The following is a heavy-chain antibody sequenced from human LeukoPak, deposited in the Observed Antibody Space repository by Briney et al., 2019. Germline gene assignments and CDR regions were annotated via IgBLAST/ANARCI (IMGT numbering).Heavy chain of an antibody. CDR1: GYSISSGYY. Sequence: SETLSLTCTVSGYSISSGYYWGWIRQPPGKGLEWIGSIYHSGSTYYNPSLKSRVTISVDRSKNQFSLKLSSVTAADTAVYYCARGGGYNGLGYWGQGTLVTVSS. CDR2: IYHSGST. D-gene: IGHD5-24*01. J-gene: IGHJ4*02. V-gene: IGHV4-38-2*02. CDR3: ARGGGYNGLGY.